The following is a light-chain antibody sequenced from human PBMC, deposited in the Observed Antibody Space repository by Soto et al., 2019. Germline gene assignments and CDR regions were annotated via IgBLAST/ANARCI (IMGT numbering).Light chain of an antibody. CDR1: QSLSSSY. CDR2: GAS. V-gene: IGKV3-20*01. Sequence: EIVLTQSPGTLSLSPGERATLSCRASQSLSSSYLAWYQQKPGQAPRLLIYGASSRATGIPDRFSGSGSGTDFTLTISRLEPEDFALYYCQQYGSSPPVTFGPGTTVDIK. CDR3: QQYGSSPPVT. J-gene: IGKJ3*01.